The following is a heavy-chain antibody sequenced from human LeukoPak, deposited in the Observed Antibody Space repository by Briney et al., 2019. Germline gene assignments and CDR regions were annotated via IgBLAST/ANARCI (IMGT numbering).Heavy chain of an antibody. CDR1: GFTFSSYS. D-gene: IGHD3-22*01. V-gene: IGHV3-21*01. Sequence: GSLRLSCAASGFTFSSYSMNWVRQAPGKGLEWVSSIGSSSSYIYYADSVKGRFTISRDNAKNSLYLQMNSLRAEDTAVYYCASQTYYYDSSGSPFDYWGQGTLVTVSS. CDR2: IGSSSSYI. CDR3: ASQTYYYDSSGSPFDY. J-gene: IGHJ4*02.